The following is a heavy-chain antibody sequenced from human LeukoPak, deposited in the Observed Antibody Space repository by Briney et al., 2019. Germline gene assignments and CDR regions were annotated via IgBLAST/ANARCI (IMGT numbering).Heavy chain of an antibody. CDR3: AREYSSSWSFDY. Sequence: GGSLRLSCAASGFTFSSYSMNWVRQAPGKGLEWVSYIRSSSSIIYYADSVKGRFTISRDNAKNSLYLQMNSLRAEDTAVYYCAREYSSSWSFDYWGQGTLVTVSS. V-gene: IGHV3-48*01. D-gene: IGHD6-6*01. CDR1: GFTFSSYS. CDR2: IRSSSSII. J-gene: IGHJ4*02.